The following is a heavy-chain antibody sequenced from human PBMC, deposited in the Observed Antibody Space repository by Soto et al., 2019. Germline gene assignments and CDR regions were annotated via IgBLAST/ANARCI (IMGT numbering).Heavy chain of an antibody. D-gene: IGHD4-17*01. Sequence: QVQLVQSGAEVKKPGSSVKVSCKASGGTFSSYAISWVRQAPGQGLEWMGGIIPIFGTANYAQKFQGRVTITADESTSTAYMELSRLRSEDTAVYYCARYEGGDYDGGIYGMDVGGQGTTVTVSS. CDR3: ARYEGGDYDGGIYGMDV. CDR1: GGTFSSYA. V-gene: IGHV1-69*01. CDR2: IIPIFGTA. J-gene: IGHJ6*02.